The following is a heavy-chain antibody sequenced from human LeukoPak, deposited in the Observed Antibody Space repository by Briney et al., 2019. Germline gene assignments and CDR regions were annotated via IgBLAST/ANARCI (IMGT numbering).Heavy chain of an antibody. CDR3: ANLDYYGSGSYYPDKNWFDP. CDR2: ISYDGSNK. V-gene: IGHV3-30*18. Sequence: QPGRSLRLSCAASGFTFSSYGMHWVRQAPGKGLEWVAVISYDGSNKYYADSVKGRFTISRDNSKNTLYLQMNSLRAEDTAVYYCANLDYYGSGSYYPDKNWFDPWGQGTLVTVSS. CDR1: GFTFSSYG. D-gene: IGHD3-10*01. J-gene: IGHJ5*02.